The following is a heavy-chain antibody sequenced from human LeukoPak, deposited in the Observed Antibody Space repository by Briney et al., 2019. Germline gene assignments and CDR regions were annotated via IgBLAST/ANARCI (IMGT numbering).Heavy chain of an antibody. CDR2: INTNTGNP. Sequence: ASVKVSCKASGYTFTSYAMNWVRQAPGQGLEWMGWINTNTGNPTYAQGFTGRFVFSLDTSVSTAYLQISSLKAEDTAVYYCARDRLYYDFWSGYYRNPDWFDPWGQGTLVTVSS. CDR3: ARDRLYYDFWSGYYRNPDWFDP. CDR1: GYTFTSYA. J-gene: IGHJ5*02. D-gene: IGHD3-3*01. V-gene: IGHV7-4-1*02.